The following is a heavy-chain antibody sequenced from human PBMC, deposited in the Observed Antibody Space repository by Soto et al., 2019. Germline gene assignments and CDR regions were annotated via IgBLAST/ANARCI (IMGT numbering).Heavy chain of an antibody. CDR1: GYTFTTHA. D-gene: IGHD1-1*01. Sequence: RASVKVSCKASGYTFTTHAMHWVRQAPGQSLGWMGWINGGTGQTKHSQRFQGRVNITRDTSASTAYMELSSLRSEDTAVYYCARGKGMEENYYYYGLDIWGQGTTVTVSS. J-gene: IGHJ6*02. V-gene: IGHV1-3*01. CDR3: ARGKGMEENYYYYGLDI. CDR2: INGGTGQT.